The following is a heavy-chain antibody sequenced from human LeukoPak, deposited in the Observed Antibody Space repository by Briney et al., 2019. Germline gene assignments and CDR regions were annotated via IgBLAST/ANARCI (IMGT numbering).Heavy chain of an antibody. D-gene: IGHD3-10*01. CDR3: ASHPPGAYWYFDL. J-gene: IGHJ2*01. CDR2: INHSGST. CDR1: GGSFSGYY. Sequence: PSETLSLTCAVHGGSFSGYYWSWIRQPPGKGLEWIGEINHSGSTNYNPSLKSRVTISVDTSKNQFSLKLSSVTAADTAVYYCASHPPGAYWYFDLWGRGTLVTVSS. V-gene: IGHV4-34*01.